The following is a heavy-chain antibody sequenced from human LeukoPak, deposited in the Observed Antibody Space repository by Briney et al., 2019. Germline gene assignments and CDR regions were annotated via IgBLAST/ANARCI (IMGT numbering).Heavy chain of an antibody. Sequence: PSETLSLTCTVSGGSISSYYWSWIRQPPGKGLEWIGYIYYSGSTKYNPSLKSRVTILLDTSQNQFSLRLSSVTAADTAVYYCARDSGYDRDNWFDPWGQGTLVTVSS. D-gene: IGHD5-12*01. J-gene: IGHJ5*02. V-gene: IGHV4-59*12. CDR2: IYYSGST. CDR3: ARDSGYDRDNWFDP. CDR1: GGSISSYY.